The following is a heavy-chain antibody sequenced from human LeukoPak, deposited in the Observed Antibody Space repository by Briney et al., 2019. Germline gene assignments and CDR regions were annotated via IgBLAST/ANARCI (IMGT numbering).Heavy chain of an antibody. CDR2: IVVGSGNT. CDR3: ARGLAGTSSGSNYDDY. J-gene: IGHJ4*02. D-gene: IGHD1-26*01. V-gene: IGHV1-58*02. Sequence: SVKVSCKASGFTFTSSAMQWVRQARGQRLEWIGWIVVGSGNTNYAQKFQERVTITRDTSASTAYMELSSLRSEDTAVYYCARGLAGTSSGSNYDDYWGQGTLVTVSS. CDR1: GFTFTSSA.